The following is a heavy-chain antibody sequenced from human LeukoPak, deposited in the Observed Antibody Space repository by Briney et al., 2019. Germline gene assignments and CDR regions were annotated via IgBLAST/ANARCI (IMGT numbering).Heavy chain of an antibody. V-gene: IGHV4-39*01. CDR2: IYYSGST. Sequence: PSETLSLTCAVYGGSFSSSNYHWSWIRQPPGKGLEWIGSIYYSGSTYYNPSLKSRVTIYVDTSKNQFSLKVTSVTAADTAVYYCARRRVYFDYWGQGTLVTVSS. CDR1: GGSFSSSNYH. CDR3: ARRRVYFDY. J-gene: IGHJ4*02.